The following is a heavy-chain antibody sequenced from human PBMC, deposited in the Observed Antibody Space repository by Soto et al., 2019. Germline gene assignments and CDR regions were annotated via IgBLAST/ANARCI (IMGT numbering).Heavy chain of an antibody. CDR3: XRHVXXAGXXYGMDV. CDR1: GGXFSSXX. D-gene: IGHD2-2*01. Sequence: QVQLVQSGAEVKKPGSSXXXXXXASGGXFSSXXISWVXQAPGQGLEWMGGIIPIFGTANYAQKFQGRVTITADESTSTAYMELSSLRSEDTAVYYCXRHVXXAGXXYGMDVWGQGTTVTVSS. J-gene: IGHJ6*02. CDR2: IIPIFGTA. V-gene: IGHV1-69*12.